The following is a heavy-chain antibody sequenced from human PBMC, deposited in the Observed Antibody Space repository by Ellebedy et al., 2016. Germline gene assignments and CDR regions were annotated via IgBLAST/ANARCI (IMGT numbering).Heavy chain of an antibody. Sequence: ASVKVSXXASGYTFTNYGISWVRQAPGQGLERMGWISGYTGNTNYAQKFQGRVTMTTDTSTSTAYMELRSLRSDDAAVYFCARPIVGATGGGDYYYDGMDVWGQGTTVTVSS. V-gene: IGHV1-18*04. J-gene: IGHJ6*02. CDR2: ISGYTGNT. D-gene: IGHD1-26*01. CDR3: ARPIVGATGGGDYYYDGMDV. CDR1: GYTFTNYG.